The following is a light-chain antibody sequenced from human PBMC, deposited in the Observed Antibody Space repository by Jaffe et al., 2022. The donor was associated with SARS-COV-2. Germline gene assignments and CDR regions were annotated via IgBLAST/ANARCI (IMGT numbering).Light chain of an antibody. CDR3: QQRLNWPPLT. V-gene: IGKV3-11*01. CDR1: QNVDVY. Sequence: EIVLTQSPATLSLSPGERATLSCRASQNVDVYLAWYQHKPGQAPRLLIYDTFHRATGIPVRFSGSGSGTDFTLSISSLEPEDFAVYYCQQRLNWPPLTFGGGTRVEIK. J-gene: IGKJ4*01. CDR2: DTF.